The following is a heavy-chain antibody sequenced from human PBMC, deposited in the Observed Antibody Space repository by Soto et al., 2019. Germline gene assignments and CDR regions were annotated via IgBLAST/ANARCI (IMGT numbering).Heavy chain of an antibody. D-gene: IGHD3-22*01. V-gene: IGHV4-61*01. J-gene: IGHJ5*02. CDR1: GGSVSIGSYY. Sequence: SETLSLTCTVSGGSVSIGSYYLSWIGQPPGKGLEWIGYIYYSGSTNYNPSLKSRVTISVDTSKNQFSLKLSSVTAADTAVYYCARVDGYYFPVWWFDPWGQGTLVTVSS. CDR2: IYYSGST. CDR3: ARVDGYYFPVWWFDP.